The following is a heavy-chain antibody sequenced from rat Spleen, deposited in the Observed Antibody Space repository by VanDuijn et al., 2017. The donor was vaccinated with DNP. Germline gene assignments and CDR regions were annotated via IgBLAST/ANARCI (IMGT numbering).Heavy chain of an antibody. V-gene: IGHV5-19*01. CDR2: ISSNGGNT. CDR3: TQTGGPGMTGFDY. Sequence: EVQLVESGGGLVQPGRSLKLSCAVSGFTFSNYGMTWIRQVPGKGLEWLASISSNGGNTYYRDSVKGRFTISRDNTKSTLYLQMDSLRSEDTATYYCTQTGGPGMTGFDYWGQGVMVTVSS. D-gene: IGHD1-4*01. CDR1: GFTFSNYG. J-gene: IGHJ2*01.